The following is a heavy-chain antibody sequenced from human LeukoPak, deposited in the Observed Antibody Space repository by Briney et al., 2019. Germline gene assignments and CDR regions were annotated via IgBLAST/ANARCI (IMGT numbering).Heavy chain of an antibody. CDR3: ARGQYDFWSGYYYYFDY. CDR1: GGSISSGGYY. CDR2: IYCSGST. Sequence: PSETLSLTCTVSGGSISSGGYYWSWIRQHPGKGLEWIGYIYCSGSTYYNPSLKSRVTISVDTSKNQFSLKLSSVTAADTAVYYCARGQYDFWSGYYYYFDYWGQGTLVTVSS. V-gene: IGHV4-31*03. D-gene: IGHD3-3*01. J-gene: IGHJ4*02.